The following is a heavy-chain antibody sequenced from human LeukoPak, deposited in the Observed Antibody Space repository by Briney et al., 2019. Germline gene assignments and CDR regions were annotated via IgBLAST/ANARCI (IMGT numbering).Heavy chain of an antibody. CDR2: IKQDGSEK. CDR3: ARDGTGSSFYDY. D-gene: IGHD3-10*01. Sequence: GGSLRLSCAASGFTFSNYWMNWVRQAPGKGLECLANIKQDGSEKYYVDSVLGRFTISRDNAKNSLILQMNSLRAEDTAVSYCARDGTGSSFYDYWGQGTLVTVSS. CDR1: GFTFSNYW. V-gene: IGHV3-7*01. J-gene: IGHJ4*02.